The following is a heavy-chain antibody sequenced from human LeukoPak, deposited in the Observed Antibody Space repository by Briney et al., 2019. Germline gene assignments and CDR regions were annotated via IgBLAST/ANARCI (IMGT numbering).Heavy chain of an antibody. V-gene: IGHV3-30*18. J-gene: IGHJ4*02. CDR3: AKAGGYGGYDIEN. CDR1: GFTFSSYG. CDR2: ISYDGSNK. D-gene: IGHD5-12*01. Sequence: GGSLRLSCAASGFTFSSYGMHWVRQAPGKGLEWVAVISYDGSNKYYADSVKGRFTISRDNSKNTLYLQMNSLRAEDTAVYYCAKAGGYGGYDIENWGRGTLVTVS.